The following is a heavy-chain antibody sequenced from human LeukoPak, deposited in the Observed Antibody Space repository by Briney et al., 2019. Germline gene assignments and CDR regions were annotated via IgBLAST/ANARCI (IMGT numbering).Heavy chain of an antibody. V-gene: IGHV1-3*01. CDR1: GYTFTSYA. CDR2: INAGNGNT. Sequence: ASVKVSCKASGYTFTSYAMHWVRQAPGQRLEWMGWINAGNGNTKYSQKFQGGVTITRDTSASTAYMELSGLRSEDTAVYYCARARSSGWYDYWGQGTLVTVSS. D-gene: IGHD6-19*01. CDR3: ARARSSGWYDY. J-gene: IGHJ4*02.